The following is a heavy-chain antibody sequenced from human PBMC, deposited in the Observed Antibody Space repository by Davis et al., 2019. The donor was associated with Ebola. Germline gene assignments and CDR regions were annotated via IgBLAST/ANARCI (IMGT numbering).Heavy chain of an antibody. CDR2: INHSAIT. CDR3: ARLVGATWSGAVDI. J-gene: IGHJ3*02. V-gene: IGHV4-34*01. Sequence: MPSEPLSLTCAVYGASFSTYYWSWIRQPPGKGLEWIEEINHSAITNYNPSLTSRLTISVDTSKNQFSLKLSAVTAADTAVYYCARLVGATWSGAVDIWGQGTMVTVSS. CDR1: GASFSTYY. D-gene: IGHD1-26*01.